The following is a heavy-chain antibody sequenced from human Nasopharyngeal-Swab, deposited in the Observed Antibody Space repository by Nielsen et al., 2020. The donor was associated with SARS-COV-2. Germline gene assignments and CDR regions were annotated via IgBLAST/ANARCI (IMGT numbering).Heavy chain of an antibody. CDR1: GLTFRNAW. CDR3: TTYYGDSHSYFCYHAMDV. V-gene: IGHV3-15*01. J-gene: IGHJ6*02. Sequence: GGSLRLSCAASGLTFRNAWMNWVRQVPGRGLEWVGRIKSKTDGGATDYAAPVKGRFSISRDDSKNTIYVQMNSLKTEDTAVYYCTTYYGDSHSYFCYHAMDVWGQGTTVTVSS. D-gene: IGHD4-17*01. CDR2: IKSKTDGGAT.